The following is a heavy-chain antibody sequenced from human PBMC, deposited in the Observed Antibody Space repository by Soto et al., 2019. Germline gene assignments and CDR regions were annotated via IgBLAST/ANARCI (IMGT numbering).Heavy chain of an antibody. J-gene: IGHJ4*02. CDR2: IYYSGST. Sequence: QVQLQESGPGLVKPSETLSLTCTVSGGSVSSGSYYWSWIRQPPGKGLEWIGYIYYSGSTNYNPALKSRVTISVDTSKNQFPLKLSSVTAADTAVYYCARSPVVTAILDFDYWGQGTLVTVSS. D-gene: IGHD2-21*02. V-gene: IGHV4-61*01. CDR1: GGSVSSGSYY. CDR3: ARSPVVTAILDFDY.